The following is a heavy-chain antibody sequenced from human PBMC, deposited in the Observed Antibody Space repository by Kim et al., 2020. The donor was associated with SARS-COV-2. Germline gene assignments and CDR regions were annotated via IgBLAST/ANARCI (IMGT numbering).Heavy chain of an antibody. J-gene: IGHJ6*02. Sequence: ASVKVSCKASGYTFTGYYMHWVRQAPGQGLEWMGRINPNSGGTNYAQKFQGRVTMTRDTSISTAYMELSRLRSDDTAVYYCARDCLAAADPEIYYYYYGMDVWGQGTTVTVSS. V-gene: IGHV1-2*06. CDR1: GYTFTGYY. D-gene: IGHD6-13*01. CDR3: ARDCLAAADPEIYYYYYGMDV. CDR2: INPNSGGT.